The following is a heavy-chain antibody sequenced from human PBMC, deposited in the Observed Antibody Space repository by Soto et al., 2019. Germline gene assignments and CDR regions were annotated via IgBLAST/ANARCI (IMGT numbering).Heavy chain of an antibody. J-gene: IGHJ5*02. Sequence: SVKVSCKVSGYTLTKLSIHLVRQAPGKGLEWMGGFDPEDGETIYAQKFQGRVTMTEDTSTDTAYMELSSLRSEDTAVYYCATGLRAAAVNSPNLDPWGQGTLVTV. V-gene: IGHV1-24*01. CDR3: ATGLRAAAVNSPNLDP. CDR2: FDPEDGET. CDR1: GYTLTKLS. D-gene: IGHD6-13*01.